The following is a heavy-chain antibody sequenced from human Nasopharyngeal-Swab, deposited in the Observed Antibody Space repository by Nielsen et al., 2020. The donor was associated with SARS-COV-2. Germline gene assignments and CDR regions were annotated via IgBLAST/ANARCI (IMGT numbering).Heavy chain of an antibody. CDR2: IKSKTDGGTT. D-gene: IGHD3-16*02. CDR3: TTDRFYDYVWGSYRYLDY. V-gene: IGHV3-15*01. CDR1: GFTFSNAW. Sequence: GGSLRLSCAASGFTFSNAWMSWVRQAPGKGLEWVDRIKSKTDGGTTDYAAPVKGRFTISRDDSKNTLYLQMNSLKTEDTAVYYCTTDRFYDYVWGSYRYLDYWGQGTLVTVSS. J-gene: IGHJ4*02.